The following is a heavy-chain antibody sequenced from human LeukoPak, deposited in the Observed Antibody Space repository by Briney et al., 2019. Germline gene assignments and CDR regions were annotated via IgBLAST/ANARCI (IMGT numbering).Heavy chain of an antibody. D-gene: IGHD5-18*01. CDR1: GGSMSGSNHF. Sequence: SSETLSLTCAVSGGSMSGSNHFWGWIRQPPGKGLEWIGNIYYNGNTHYNPSLKSRVTISVDTSKNQFSLTLSSVTTADTAVYYCARGQKYRNGYTVTELGSGYFAYWGQGTLVTVSS. CDR2: IYYNGNT. CDR3: ARGQKYRNGYTVTELGSGYFAY. J-gene: IGHJ4*02. V-gene: IGHV4-61*05.